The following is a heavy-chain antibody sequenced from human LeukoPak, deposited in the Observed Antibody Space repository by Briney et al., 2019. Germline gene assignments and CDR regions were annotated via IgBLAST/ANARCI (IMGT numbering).Heavy chain of an antibody. V-gene: IGHV3-20*04. CDR3: ARSRNYYDSSGYPI. D-gene: IGHD3-22*01. Sequence: GGSLRLSCAASGFTFDDYAMHWVRQAPGKGPQWVSGVSDDGNSRYYADSLKGRFTISRDNAKNSLYLQMNSLRAEDTAVYYCARSRNYYDSSGYPIWGQGTVVTVSS. CDR1: GFTFDDYA. CDR2: VSDDGNSR. J-gene: IGHJ3*02.